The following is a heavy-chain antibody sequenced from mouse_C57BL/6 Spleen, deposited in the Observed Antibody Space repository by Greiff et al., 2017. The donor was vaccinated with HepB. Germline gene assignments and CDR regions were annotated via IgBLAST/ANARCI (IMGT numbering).Heavy chain of an antibody. V-gene: IGHV5-6*01. CDR2: ISSGGSYT. D-gene: IGHD1-1*02. CDR3: ARPTMPSTRFAY. J-gene: IGHJ3*01. CDR1: GFTFSSYG. Sequence: EVMLVESGGDLVKPGGSLKLSCAASGFTFSSYGMSWVRQTPDKRLEWVATISSGGSYTYYPDSVKGRFTISRDNAKNTLYLQMSSLKSEDTAMYYCARPTMPSTRFAYWGQGTLVTVSA.